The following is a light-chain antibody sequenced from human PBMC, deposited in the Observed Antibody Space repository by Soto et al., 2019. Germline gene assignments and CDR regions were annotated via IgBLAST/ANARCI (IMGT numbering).Light chain of an antibody. CDR2: AAS. J-gene: IGKJ1*01. CDR1: QSIINY. Sequence: DIQMTQSPSSLSASVGDRVTITCRASQSIINYLNWYQHQPGKAPRLLIYAASRLQSGVPSRFSGSGSATDFTLTISSLQSEDFGTYYCQQSYSTPWTFGRGTKVDIK. V-gene: IGKV1-39*01. CDR3: QQSYSTPWT.